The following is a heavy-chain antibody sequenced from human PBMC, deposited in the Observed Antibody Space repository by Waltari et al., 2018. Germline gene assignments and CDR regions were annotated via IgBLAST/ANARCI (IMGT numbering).Heavy chain of an antibody. CDR3: ARDHRPTTVVDY. D-gene: IGHD4-17*01. J-gene: IGHJ4*02. V-gene: IGHV3-21*01. CDR2: ISSSSSYR. CDR1: GFTFSSYS. Sequence: EVQLVESGGGLVKPGGSLRLSCAASGFTFSSYSMTWVRQAPGKGRGWVSTISSSSSYRYYADSVKGRLTSSRDNAKNSLYLQMNGLRAEDTAVYYCARDHRPTTVVDYWGQGTLVTVSS.